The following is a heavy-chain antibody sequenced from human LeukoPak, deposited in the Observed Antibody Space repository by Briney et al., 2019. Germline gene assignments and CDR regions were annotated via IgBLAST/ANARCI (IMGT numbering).Heavy chain of an antibody. CDR1: GYTFTGYY. D-gene: IGHD6-19*01. CDR2: FDPEDGET. J-gene: IGHJ4*02. Sequence: GASVKVSCKASGYTFTGYYMHWVRQAPGKGLEWMGGFDPEDGETIYAQKFQGRVTMTEDTSTDTAYMELSSLRSEDTAVYYCATWVAGANFDYWGQGTLVTVSS. CDR3: ATWVAGANFDY. V-gene: IGHV1-24*01.